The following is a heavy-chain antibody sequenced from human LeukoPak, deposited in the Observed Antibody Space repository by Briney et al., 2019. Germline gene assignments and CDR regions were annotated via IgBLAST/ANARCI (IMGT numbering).Heavy chain of an antibody. CDR2: ISSSSSYI. J-gene: IGHJ6*03. CDR3: TRVEETATTAAIIRKYSYYYYYMDV. D-gene: IGHD4-11*01. V-gene: IGHV3-21*01. CDR1: GFTFSSYS. Sequence: GGSLRLSCAASGFTFSSYSMNWVRQAPGKGLEWVSSISSSSSYIYYADSVKGRFTISRDNAKNSLYLQMSGLRAEDTAVYYCTRVEETATTAAIIRKYSYYYYYMDVWGKGNTVTVSS.